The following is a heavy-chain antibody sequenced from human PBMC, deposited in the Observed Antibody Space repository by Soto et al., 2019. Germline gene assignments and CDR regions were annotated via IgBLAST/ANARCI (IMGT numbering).Heavy chain of an antibody. D-gene: IGHD5-12*01. CDR2: ISADNDNT. J-gene: IGHJ4*02. CDR1: GYTFTKYG. Sequence: VQLVQSGGEVRKPGASVTVSCRASGYTFTKYGISWVRQAPGQGLEWMGWISADNDNTNYAQNLQGRVTMTTDTSTSTAYMQLRSLRSDDTAVYFCARGPSGYDYGLFDFWGQGTLVTVSS. CDR3: ARGPSGYDYGLFDF. V-gene: IGHV1-18*01.